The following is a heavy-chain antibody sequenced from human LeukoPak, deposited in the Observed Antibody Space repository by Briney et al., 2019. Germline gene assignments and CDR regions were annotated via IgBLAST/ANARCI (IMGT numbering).Heavy chain of an antibody. V-gene: IGHV3-23*01. CDR1: GFTFSSYG. CDR2: ISGSGGST. CDR3: AKDPPYYDYAWGSYPPTGP. Sequence: GGSLRLSCAASGFTFSSYGMSWVRQAPGKGLEWVSAISGSGGSTYYADSVKGRFTISRDNSKNTLYLQMNSLRAEDTAVYYCAKDPPYYDYAWGSYPPTGPWGQGTLVTVSS. D-gene: IGHD3-16*02. J-gene: IGHJ5*02.